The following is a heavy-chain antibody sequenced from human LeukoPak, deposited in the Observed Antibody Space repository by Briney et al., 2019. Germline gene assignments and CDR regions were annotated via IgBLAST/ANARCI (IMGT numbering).Heavy chain of an antibody. CDR3: ASSSPLYYDFWSGYLNAFDI. D-gene: IGHD3-3*01. CDR2: INHSGST. J-gene: IGHJ3*02. Sequence: PSETLSLTCTVSGGSISSGGYYWSWIRQPPGKGLEWIGEINHSGSTNYNPSLKSRVTISVDTSKNQFSLKLSSVTAADTAVYYCASSSPLYYDFWSGYLNAFDIWGQGTMVTVSS. V-gene: IGHV4-39*07. CDR1: GGSISSGGYY.